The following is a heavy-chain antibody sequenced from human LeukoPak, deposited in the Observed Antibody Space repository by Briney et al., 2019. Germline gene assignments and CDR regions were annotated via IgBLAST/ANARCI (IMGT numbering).Heavy chain of an antibody. CDR3: ARAGRYYDSSGYHFEAAGFDY. CDR1: GGSISSYY. J-gene: IGHJ4*02. Sequence: PSETLSLTCTVSGGSISSYYWSWIRQPAGKGLAWIGRIYTSGSTNYNPSLKSGVTMSVDTSKNQFSLKLSSVTAADTAVYYCARAGRYYDSSGYHFEAAGFDYWGQGTLVTVSS. D-gene: IGHD3-22*01. V-gene: IGHV4-4*07. CDR2: IYTSGST.